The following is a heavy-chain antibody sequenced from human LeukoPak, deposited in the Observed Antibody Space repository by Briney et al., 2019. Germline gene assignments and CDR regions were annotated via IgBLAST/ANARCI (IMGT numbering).Heavy chain of an antibody. D-gene: IGHD4-23*01. CDR3: ARRYYGGNRFNWFDP. CDR2: IYYSGRT. CDR1: GGSISSYY. V-gene: IGHV4-59*12. Sequence: PPETLSLTCTVSGGSISSYYWSWIRQPPGKGLEWIGYIYYSGRTNYNPSLKSRVTISVDTSKNQFSLKLSSVTAADTAVYYCARRYYGGNRFNWFDPWGQGTLVTVSS. J-gene: IGHJ5*02.